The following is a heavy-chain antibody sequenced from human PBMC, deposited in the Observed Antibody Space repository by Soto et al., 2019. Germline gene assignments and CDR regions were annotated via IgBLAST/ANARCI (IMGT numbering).Heavy chain of an antibody. Sequence: QVTLKESGPVLVKPTETLTLTCTVSGFSLSNARMGVSWIRQPPGKALEWLAHIFSNDEKSYSTSLKSRLTIAKDTSKSQVVLTMTNMDPVDTATDYCARIEGRDSENWFDPWGQGTLVTVSS. CDR2: IFSNDEK. J-gene: IGHJ5*02. V-gene: IGHV2-26*01. CDR1: GFSLSNARMG. CDR3: ARIEGRDSENWFDP. D-gene: IGHD2-15*01.